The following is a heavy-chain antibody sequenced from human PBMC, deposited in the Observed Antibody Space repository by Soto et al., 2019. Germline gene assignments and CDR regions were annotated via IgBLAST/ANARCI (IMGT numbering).Heavy chain of an antibody. V-gene: IGHV3-7*01. D-gene: IGHD4-17*01. Sequence: EVQLVESGGGLVQPGGSLRLSCAASGFTFSSYWTSWVRQAPGKGLEWVANIKQDGSEKYYVDSVKGRFTISRDNAKNSLYLQMNSLRAEDTAVYYCARDREDDYGDYGFDYWGQGTLVTVSS. CDR1: GFTFSSYW. CDR3: ARDREDDYGDYGFDY. CDR2: IKQDGSEK. J-gene: IGHJ4*02.